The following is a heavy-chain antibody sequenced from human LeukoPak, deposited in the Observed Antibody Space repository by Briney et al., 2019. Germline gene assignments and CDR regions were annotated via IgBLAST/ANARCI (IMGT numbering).Heavy chain of an antibody. CDR1: GGSFSGYF. J-gene: IGHJ2*01. V-gene: IGHV4-34*01. CDR2: INHSGST. D-gene: IGHD3-22*01. CDR3: ARLYYYDSSGYFWYFDL. Sequence: PSETLSLTGAVYGGSFSGYFWSWIRQPPGKGLDWIGEINHSGSTNYNPSLKSRVTISVDTSKNQFSLKLSSVTAADTAVYYCARLYYYDSSGYFWYFDLWGRGTLVTVSS.